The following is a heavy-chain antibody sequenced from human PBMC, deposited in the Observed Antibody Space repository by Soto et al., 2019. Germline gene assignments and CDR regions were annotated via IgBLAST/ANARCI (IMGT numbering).Heavy chain of an antibody. CDR2: ISGSGGST. J-gene: IGHJ5*02. CDR1: GFTFSSYA. CDR3: AKDLSAGAYSSSWYREDDWFDP. V-gene: IGHV3-23*01. Sequence: GGSLRLSCAASGFTFSSYAMSWVRQAPGKGLEWVSAISGSGGSTYYADSVKGRFTISRDNSKNTLYLQMNSLRAEDTAVYYCAKDLSAGAYSSSWYREDDWFDPWGQGTLVTVSS. D-gene: IGHD6-13*01.